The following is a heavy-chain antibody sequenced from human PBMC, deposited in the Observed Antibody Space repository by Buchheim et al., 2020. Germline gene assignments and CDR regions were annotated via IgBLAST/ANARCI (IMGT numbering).Heavy chain of an antibody. CDR3: ARDKSTSFLIDP. V-gene: IGHV3-30-3*01. D-gene: IGHD2-2*01. Sequence: QVQLVESGGGAVQPGRSLRLSCAASGFTFSSYAMHWVRQAPGKGLEWVAVISYDGSNKYYADSVKGRFTISRDNSKNTLYLQMNSLRAEDTAVYYCARDKSTSFLIDPWGQGTL. CDR2: ISYDGSNK. J-gene: IGHJ5*02. CDR1: GFTFSSYA.